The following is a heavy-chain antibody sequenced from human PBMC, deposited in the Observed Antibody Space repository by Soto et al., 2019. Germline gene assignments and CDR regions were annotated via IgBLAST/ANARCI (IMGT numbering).Heavy chain of an antibody. CDR1: GFTFSTYA. V-gene: IGHV3-23*01. CDR3: AKDRYGDYGGIDY. CDR2: ITGSGGST. D-gene: IGHD4-17*01. Sequence: EVQLLESGGGLVQPGGFLRLSCAASGFTFSTYAMIWVRQAPGKGLEWVSVITGSGGSTYYADSVKGRFTISRDTSKNTLFLQMNSRRAEATAVYYCAKDRYGDYGGIDYWGQGTMVTVSS. J-gene: IGHJ4*02.